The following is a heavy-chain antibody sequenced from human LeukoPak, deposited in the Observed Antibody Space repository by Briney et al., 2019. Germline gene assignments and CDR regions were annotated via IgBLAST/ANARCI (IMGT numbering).Heavy chain of an antibody. J-gene: IGHJ2*01. V-gene: IGHV3-30*18. CDR2: ISYDGSNK. Sequence: GGSLRLSCAASGFTFSSYGMSWVRQAPGKGLEWVAVISYDGSNKYYADPVKGRFTISRDNSKNTLYLEMNSLRTEDTAVYYCAKGGLQTRNWYFALWGRGTLVTVSS. D-gene: IGHD5-18*01. CDR1: GFTFSSYG. CDR3: AKGGLQTRNWYFAL.